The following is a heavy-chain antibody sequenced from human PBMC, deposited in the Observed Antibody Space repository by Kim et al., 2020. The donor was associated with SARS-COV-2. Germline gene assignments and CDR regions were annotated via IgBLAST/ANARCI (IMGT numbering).Heavy chain of an antibody. Sequence: ASLKGRFTITRDNSKNTLYLKMNGLRAEDTAVYYCAKDMGGGAAARGYWGQGTLVTVSS. D-gene: IGHD6-13*01. J-gene: IGHJ4*02. CDR3: AKDMGGGAAARGY. V-gene: IGHV3-23*01.